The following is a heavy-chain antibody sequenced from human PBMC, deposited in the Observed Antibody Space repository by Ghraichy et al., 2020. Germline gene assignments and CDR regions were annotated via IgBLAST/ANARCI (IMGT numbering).Heavy chain of an antibody. J-gene: IGHJ4*02. V-gene: IGHV3-74*01. CDR2: IKTDGSTT. CDR1: GLTFSSYW. D-gene: IGHD3-16*01. CDR3: STSPRADWGNY. Sequence: GGSLRLSCAASGLTFSSYWMHWVRQAPGKGLEWVSHIKTDGSTTNYADSVRGRFTISRDNAKNTLYLQMNSLRADDTAVYYCSTSPRADWGNYWGQGTLVTVSS.